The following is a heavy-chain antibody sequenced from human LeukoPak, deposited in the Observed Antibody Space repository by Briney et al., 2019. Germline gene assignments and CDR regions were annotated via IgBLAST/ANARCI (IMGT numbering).Heavy chain of an antibody. Sequence: GGSLRLSCAASGFSFSTYAMSWVRQAPGKGLEWVGFIRSKAYGGTTEYAASVKGRLTISRDDSKSIAYLRMNSLKTEDTAVYYCTRDTPYPVGYFDLWGRGTLVTVSS. CDR2: IRSKAYGGTT. V-gene: IGHV3-49*04. J-gene: IGHJ2*01. CDR3: TRDTPYPVGYFDL. CDR1: GFSFSTYA.